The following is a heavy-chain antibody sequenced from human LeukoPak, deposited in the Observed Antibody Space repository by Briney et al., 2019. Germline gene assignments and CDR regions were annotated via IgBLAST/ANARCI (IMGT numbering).Heavy chain of an antibody. CDR2: IKQDGSER. Sequence: GGSLRLSCAASGFTFSNYWMTWVRQAPGKGLEWVANIKQDGSERNYVDSVKGRFTISRDNAKNSLYLQMNTLRDEDTAVYYCATGAGCGYWGQRTLVTVSS. V-gene: IGHV3-7*03. D-gene: IGHD6-19*01. CDR3: ATGAGCGY. J-gene: IGHJ4*02. CDR1: GFTFSNYW.